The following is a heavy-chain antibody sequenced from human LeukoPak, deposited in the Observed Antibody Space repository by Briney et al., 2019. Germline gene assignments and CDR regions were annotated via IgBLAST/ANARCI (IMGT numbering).Heavy chain of an antibody. D-gene: IGHD3-10*01. CDR3: AKAEIRGVITTDFDY. CDR1: GFTLSNDG. CDR2: ISGSGGST. J-gene: IGHJ4*02. Sequence: GRSLRLSCATSGFTLSNDGIHWVRQAPGKGLEWVSAISGSGGSTYYADSVKGRFTISRDNSKNTLYLQMNSLRAEDTAVYYCAKAEIRGVITTDFDYWGQGTLVTVSS. V-gene: IGHV3-23*01.